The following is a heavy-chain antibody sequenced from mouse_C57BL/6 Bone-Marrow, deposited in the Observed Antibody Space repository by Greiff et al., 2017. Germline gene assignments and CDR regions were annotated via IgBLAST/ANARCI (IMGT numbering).Heavy chain of an antibody. CDR1: GYSFTGYN. D-gene: IGHD2-4*01. CDR2: IYPYNGGS. CDR3: GLRRVVAY. J-gene: IGHJ3*01. Sequence: EVQLQQSGPELVKPGASVKISCKASGYSFTGYNMHWVKQSHGNILYWIGYIYPYNGGSSYNQKFKGKATLTVDKSSSTAYLDFGSRTSEDSAVYYCGLRRVVAYWGQGTLVTVSA. V-gene: IGHV1-31*01.